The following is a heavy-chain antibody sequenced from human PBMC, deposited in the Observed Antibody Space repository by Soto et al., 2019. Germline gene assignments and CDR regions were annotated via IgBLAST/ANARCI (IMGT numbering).Heavy chain of an antibody. Sequence: SETLSLTCSVSGDAISSADYFWSWSRPSPGRGLVWVGYIFHSGTTYYNPSLKGRLLISIENSKNQFCLRLTSVTAADSAVYFCARKPYTPNPRNDFWGPGTLVTVSS. V-gene: IGHV4-30-4*01. CDR1: GDAISSADYF. CDR3: ARKPYTPNPRNDF. J-gene: IGHJ4*02. D-gene: IGHD2-2*02. CDR2: IFHSGTT.